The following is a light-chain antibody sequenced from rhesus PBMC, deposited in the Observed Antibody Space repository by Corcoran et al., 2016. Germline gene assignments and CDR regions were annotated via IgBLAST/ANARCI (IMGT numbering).Light chain of an antibody. V-gene: IGKV3-40*03. J-gene: IGKJ4*01. CDR2: SAY. CDR3: QQYNDLLT. CDR1: ESVGSY. Sequence: EIVMTQSPATLSLSPGETATLSCRASESVGSYLAWYQQKPGQVPKLLVHSAYFRATGIPDRFSGSGSRTEFTLTSSSLEPEDVGVYHCQQYNDLLTFGGGTKVELK.